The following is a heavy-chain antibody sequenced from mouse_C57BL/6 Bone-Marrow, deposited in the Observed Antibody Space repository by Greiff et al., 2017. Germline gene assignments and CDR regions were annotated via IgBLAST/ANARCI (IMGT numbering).Heavy chain of an antibody. D-gene: IGHD2-4*01. CDR1: GFTFSSYG. CDR2: ISSGGSYT. J-gene: IGHJ3*01. V-gene: IGHV5-6*01. Sequence: EVHLVESGGDLVKPGGSLKLSCAASGFTFSSYGMSWVRQTPDKRLEWVATISSGGSYTYYPDSVKGRFTISRDNAKNTLYLQMSSLKSEDTAMYYCARLNYDYAWFAYWGQGTLVTVSA. CDR3: ARLNYDYAWFAY.